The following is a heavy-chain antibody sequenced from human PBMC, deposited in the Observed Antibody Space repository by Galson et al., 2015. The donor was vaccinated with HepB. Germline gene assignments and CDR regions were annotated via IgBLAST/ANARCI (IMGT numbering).Heavy chain of an antibody. J-gene: IGHJ4*02. CDR2: INAGNGDT. V-gene: IGHV1-3*01. Sequence: QSGAEMKKPGESLKISCKASGHTFTSYAIHWVRQAPGQGLEWMGWINAGNGDTKYSQKFQGRVSISRDTSASSAFVELSSLTSEDTAVYYCASSYYVSGSWGDLDSWGQGTLVTVSS. D-gene: IGHD3-10*01. CDR3: ASSYYVSGSWGDLDS. CDR1: GHTFTSYA.